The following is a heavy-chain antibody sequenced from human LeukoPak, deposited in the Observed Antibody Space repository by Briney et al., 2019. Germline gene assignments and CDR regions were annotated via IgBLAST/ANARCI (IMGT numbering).Heavy chain of an antibody. Sequence: SETLSLTCAVYGGSFSGYYWSWIRQPSEKGLEWIGEINHSGSTNYNPSLKSRVTISVDTSKNHFSLKLSSVTAADTAVYYCARHDNRGYYSLHYWGQGALVTVSS. J-gene: IGHJ4*02. V-gene: IGHV4-34*01. CDR1: GGSFSGYY. CDR2: INHSGST. CDR3: ARHDNRGYYSLHY. D-gene: IGHD3-22*01.